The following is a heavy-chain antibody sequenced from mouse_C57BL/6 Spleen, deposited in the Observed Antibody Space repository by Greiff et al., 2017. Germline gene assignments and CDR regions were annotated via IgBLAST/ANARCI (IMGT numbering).Heavy chain of an antibody. V-gene: IGHV6-3*01. CDR3: TALRYYFDY. D-gene: IGHD1-1*01. CDR1: GFTFSNYW. CDR2: IRLKSDNYAT. Sequence: EVKVEESGGGLVQPGGSMKLSCVASGFTFSNYWMNWVRQSPEKGLEWVAQIRLKSDNYATPYAESVKGRFTISRDDSKSSVYLQMNNLRAEDTGIYYCTALRYYFDYGGQGTTLTVSS. J-gene: IGHJ2*01.